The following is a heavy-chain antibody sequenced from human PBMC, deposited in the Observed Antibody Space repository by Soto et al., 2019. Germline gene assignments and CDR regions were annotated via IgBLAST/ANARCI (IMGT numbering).Heavy chain of an antibody. CDR2: ISPNSGVT. CDR1: GNTFSGYY. CDR3: ARDREGYLDF. V-gene: IGHV1-2*02. J-gene: IGHJ4*02. Sequence: GASVKVSCKASGNTFSGYYVHWVRQAPGQGLEWMGWISPNSGVTSYAQKFQGRVTMTRDTSISTVYMELNRLRSDDTAVYYCARDREGYLDFWVQGALLTVSS.